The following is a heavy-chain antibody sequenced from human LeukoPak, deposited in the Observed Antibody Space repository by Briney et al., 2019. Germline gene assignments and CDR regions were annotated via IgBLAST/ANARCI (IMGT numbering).Heavy chain of an antibody. CDR1: GLTFSSHS. J-gene: IGHJ4*02. CDR2: ITSSSDYI. D-gene: IGHD3-22*01. V-gene: IGHV3-21*01. Sequence: GGSLRLSCAASGLTFSSHSMNWVRQAPGKGLEWVSVITSSSDYIYHADSLKGRFTVSRDNAKNSLYLQVNSLRAEDTAVYYCVRESVYYDSSGYYNVLDYWGQGTLVTVSS. CDR3: VRESVYYDSSGYYNVLDY.